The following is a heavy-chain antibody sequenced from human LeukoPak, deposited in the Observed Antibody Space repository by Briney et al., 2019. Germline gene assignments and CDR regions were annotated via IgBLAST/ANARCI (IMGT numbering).Heavy chain of an antibody. CDR2: IKQDGSEK. V-gene: IGHV3-7*03. J-gene: IGHJ4*02. D-gene: IGHD6-13*01. Sequence: GGSLRLSCAASGFTFSSYWMSWVRQAPGKGLEWVANIKQDGSEKYYVDSVKGRFTISRDNAKNSLYLQMNSLRAEDTAVYCCARVAAAGHLDYWGQGTLVTVSS. CDR3: ARVAAAGHLDY. CDR1: GFTFSSYW.